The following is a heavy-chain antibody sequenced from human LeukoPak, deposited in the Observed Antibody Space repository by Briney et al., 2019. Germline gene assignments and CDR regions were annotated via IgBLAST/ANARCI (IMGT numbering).Heavy chain of an antibody. Sequence: TPSETLSLTCSASGGSINAFYWSWIRQPPGKGLEWIAYVRDNGENNYNPSLKSRVAISLDTANNQISLRLNFVTAADTAIYYCARQPANTAAFDVWGQGTMVTVSS. CDR3: ARQPANTAAFDV. CDR2: VRDNGEN. V-gene: IGHV4-59*08. CDR1: GGSINAFY. J-gene: IGHJ3*01. D-gene: IGHD5-18*01.